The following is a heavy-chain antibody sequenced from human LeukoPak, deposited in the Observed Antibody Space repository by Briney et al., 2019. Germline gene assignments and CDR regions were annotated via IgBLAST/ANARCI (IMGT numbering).Heavy chain of an antibody. CDR1: VGTCSSYA. D-gene: IGHD6-19*01. V-gene: IGHV1-69*06. CDR2: IIPIFGTA. CDR3: ARAMQWLDY. J-gene: IGHJ4*02. Sequence: ASMKVSCKASVGTCSSYAISWVRQAPGQGLEWMGGIIPIFGTANYAQKFQGRVTITADKSTSTAYMELSSLRSEDTAVYYCARAMQWLDYWGQGTLVTVSS.